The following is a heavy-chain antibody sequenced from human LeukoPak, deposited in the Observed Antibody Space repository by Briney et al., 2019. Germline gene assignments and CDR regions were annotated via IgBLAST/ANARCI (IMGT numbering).Heavy chain of an antibody. Sequence: GGSLRLSCAAPGFTFSSYSMNWVRQAPGKGLEWVASISSSSSYIYYADSVKGRFTISRDNAKNSLYLQMNSLRAEDTAVYYWGREGKHAGYGYGRRNYYYYMDVWGKGTTVTVSS. V-gene: IGHV3-21*01. CDR2: ISSSSSYI. J-gene: IGHJ6*03. CDR1: GFTFSSYS. D-gene: IGHD5-18*01. CDR3: GREGKHAGYGYGRRNYYYYMDV.